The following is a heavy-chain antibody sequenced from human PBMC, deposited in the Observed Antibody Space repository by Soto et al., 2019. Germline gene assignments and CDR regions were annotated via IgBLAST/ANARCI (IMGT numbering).Heavy chain of an antibody. V-gene: IGHV1-3*01. CDR2: INAGNGNT. D-gene: IGHD6-13*01. CDR1: GYTFTSYA. J-gene: IGHJ5*02. CDR3: ARRRAAAGSYNWFDP. Sequence: ASVKVSCKASGYTFTSYAMHWVRPAPGQRLEWMGWINAGNGNTKYSQKFQGRATITRDTSASTAYMELSSLRSEDTAVYYCARRRAAAGSYNWFDPWGQGTLVTVSS.